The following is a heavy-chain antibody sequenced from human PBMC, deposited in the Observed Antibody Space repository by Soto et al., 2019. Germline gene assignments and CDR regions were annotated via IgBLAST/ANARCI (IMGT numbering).Heavy chain of an antibody. CDR2: ISSSSSYI. Sequence: GGSLRLSCAASGFTFSSYSMNWVRQAPGKGLEWVSSISSSSSYIYYADSVKGRFTISRDNAKNSLYLQMNSLRAEDTAVYYCARPYCSSTSCYAAVHYYYYMDVWGKGTTVTVSS. CDR3: ARPYCSSTSCYAAVHYYYYMDV. V-gene: IGHV3-21*01. CDR1: GFTFSSYS. J-gene: IGHJ6*03. D-gene: IGHD2-2*01.